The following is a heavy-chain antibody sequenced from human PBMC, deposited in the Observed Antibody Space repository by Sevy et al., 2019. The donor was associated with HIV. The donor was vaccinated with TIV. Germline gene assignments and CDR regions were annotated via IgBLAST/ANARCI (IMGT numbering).Heavy chain of an antibody. V-gene: IGHV3-23*01. Sequence: GGSLRLSCAASGFTFSSYAMSWVRQAPGKGLEWASAISGSGGSTYDADSVKGRFTISRDNSKNTLYLQMNSLRAEDTAVYYCAKDGGGHVVVPASAVDYYYYGMDVWGQGTTVTVSS. J-gene: IGHJ6*02. CDR3: AKDGGGHVVVPASAVDYYYYGMDV. CDR1: GFTFSSYA. CDR2: ISGSGGST. D-gene: IGHD2-2*01.